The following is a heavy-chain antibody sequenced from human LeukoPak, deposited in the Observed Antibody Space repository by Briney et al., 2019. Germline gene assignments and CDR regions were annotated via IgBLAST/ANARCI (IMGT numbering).Heavy chain of an antibody. Sequence: PGGSLRLSCAASGFTFSSYAMNWVRQAAGEGQEWVSGISSSGGWTYYADSVKGRFTISRDNSKNTLYLQIKSLRAEDTAVYYCAKGFDSSGYSAGFDYWGQGTLVTVSS. J-gene: IGHJ4*02. CDR1: GFTFSSYA. V-gene: IGHV3-23*01. CDR2: ISSSGGWT. D-gene: IGHD3-22*01. CDR3: AKGFDSSGYSAGFDY.